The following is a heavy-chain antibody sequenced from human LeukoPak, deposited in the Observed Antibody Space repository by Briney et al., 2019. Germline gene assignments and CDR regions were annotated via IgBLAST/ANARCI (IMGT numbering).Heavy chain of an antibody. Sequence: GGSLRLSCTTSGFTFGDYAMSWVRQAPGKGLEWVGFIRTKAYAGTTEYAASVKGRFTISRDDSKSIAFLQMNSLKTEDTAVYYCTRDLNPYSSSWYITWYWGQGTLVTVSS. CDR1: GFTFGDYA. CDR2: IRTKAYAGTT. V-gene: IGHV3-49*04. CDR3: TRDLNPYSSSWYITWY. J-gene: IGHJ4*02. D-gene: IGHD6-13*01.